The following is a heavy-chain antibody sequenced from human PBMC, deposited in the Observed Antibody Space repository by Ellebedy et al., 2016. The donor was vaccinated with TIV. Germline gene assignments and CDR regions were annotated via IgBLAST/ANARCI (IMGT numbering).Heavy chain of an antibody. Sequence: GGSLRLXXAASGFTFNRFAMHWVRQAPGKGLEWVAVISYDGSDKYYADSVKGRFTISRDNSKNTLYLQMNSLRAEDTAVYYCAKDMGTRITIFGVVGGLNYWGQGTLVTVSS. D-gene: IGHD3-3*01. CDR3: AKDMGTRITIFGVVGGLNY. J-gene: IGHJ4*02. CDR1: GFTFNRFA. V-gene: IGHV3-30-3*01. CDR2: ISYDGSDK.